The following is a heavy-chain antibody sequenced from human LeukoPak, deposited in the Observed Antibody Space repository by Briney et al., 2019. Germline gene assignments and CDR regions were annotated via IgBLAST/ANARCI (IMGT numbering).Heavy chain of an antibody. CDR2: IYYSGST. CDR3: ARVRRYCTNGVCRTGFDP. V-gene: IGHV4-59*01. D-gene: IGHD2-8*01. J-gene: IGHJ5*02. Sequence: PSGTLSLTCTVSGGSISSYYWSWIRQPPGKGLEWIGYIYYSGSTNYNPSLKSRVPISVDTSKNQFSLKLSSVTAADRAVYYCARVRRYCTNGVCRTGFDPWGQGTLVILSA. CDR1: GGSISSYY.